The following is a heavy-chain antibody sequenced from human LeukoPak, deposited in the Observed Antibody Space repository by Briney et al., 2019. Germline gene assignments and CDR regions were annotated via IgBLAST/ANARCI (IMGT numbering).Heavy chain of an antibody. D-gene: IGHD3-22*01. Sequence: PSETLSLTCTVSGASISSYYWSWIRQPAGKGLEWIGRIYISGSTSYNPSLKSRVTMSLDTSKNQFSLKLSSVTAADTAVYYCAKGSKVVLFTRDHYMDVWGKGTTVTMSS. CDR3: AKGSKVVLFTRDHYMDV. CDR1: GASISSYY. CDR2: IYISGST. V-gene: IGHV4-4*07. J-gene: IGHJ6*03.